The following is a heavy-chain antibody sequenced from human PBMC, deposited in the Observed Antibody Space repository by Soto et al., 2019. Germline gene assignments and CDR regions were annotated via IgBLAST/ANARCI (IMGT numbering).Heavy chain of an antibody. D-gene: IGHD3-3*01. CDR2: ISSSSSYI. CDR3: ARDYKPYYDFWSGLYGMDV. Sequence: WGSLRLSCAASGFTFSSYSMNWVRQAPGRGLEWVSSISSSSSYIYYADSVKGRFTISRDNAKNSLYLQMNSLRAEDTAVYYCARDYKPYYDFWSGLYGMDVWGQGTTVTVSS. CDR1: GFTFSSYS. V-gene: IGHV3-21*01. J-gene: IGHJ6*02.